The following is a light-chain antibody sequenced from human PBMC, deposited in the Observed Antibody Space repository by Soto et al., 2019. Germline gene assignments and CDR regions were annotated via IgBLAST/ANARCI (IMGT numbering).Light chain of an antibody. CDR2: GAS. CDR3: QQYGSSSYT. CDR1: QSVSSIY. V-gene: IGKV3-20*01. Sequence: EIVLTQSPGTLSLSPGERATLSCRASQSVSSIYLAWYQQKPGQAPRLLIFGASSRATDIPDRFSGSGSGTDFTLTISRLEPEDFAVYYCQQYGSSSYTFGQGTKLQIK. J-gene: IGKJ2*01.